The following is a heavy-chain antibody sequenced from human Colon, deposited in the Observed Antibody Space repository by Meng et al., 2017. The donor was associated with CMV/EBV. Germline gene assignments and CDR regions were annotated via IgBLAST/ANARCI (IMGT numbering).Heavy chain of an antibody. V-gene: IGHV2-5*02. CDR3: VRRSYSGQDDY. CDR1: GFSSTTEKAG. CDR2: IYWDDDT. Sequence: PTLLNPTQPLTRTVTFSGFSSTTEKAGVGCISHPPGNALDWLGFIYWDDDTRYSPSLKTRLTITRDTSKNQVILTMTNMDPADTATYYCVRRSYSGQDDYWGQGALVTVSS. J-gene: IGHJ4*02. D-gene: IGHD5-12*01.